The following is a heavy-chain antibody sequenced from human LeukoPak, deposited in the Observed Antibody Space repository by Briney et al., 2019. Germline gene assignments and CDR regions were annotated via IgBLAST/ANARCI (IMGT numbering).Heavy chain of an antibody. D-gene: IGHD6-13*01. Sequence: QPGGSLRLPCAASGFTFSGYWMHWVRQAPGKGLVWVSRINTDGSSTTYADSVKGRFTISRDNAKNTLYLQMNSLRVEDTAVYYCARGRITSSWYYFDYWGQGTLVTVSS. CDR3: ARGRITSSWYYFDY. CDR2: INTDGSST. J-gene: IGHJ4*02. CDR1: GFTFSGYW. V-gene: IGHV3-74*01.